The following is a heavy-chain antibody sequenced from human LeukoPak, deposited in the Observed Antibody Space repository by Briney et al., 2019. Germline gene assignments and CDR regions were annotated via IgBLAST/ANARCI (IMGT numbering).Heavy chain of an antibody. D-gene: IGHD3-22*01. CDR3: AKVLGYYDSSGYYQEGGFDY. Sequence: GGSLRLSCAASGFTFDDYAMHWVRQAPAKGLEWVSLISGDGGSTYYADSVKGRFTISRDNSKNSLYLQMNSLRTEDTALYYCAKVLGYYDSSGYYQEGGFDYWGQGTLVTVSS. CDR2: ISGDGGST. CDR1: GFTFDDYA. J-gene: IGHJ4*02. V-gene: IGHV3-43*02.